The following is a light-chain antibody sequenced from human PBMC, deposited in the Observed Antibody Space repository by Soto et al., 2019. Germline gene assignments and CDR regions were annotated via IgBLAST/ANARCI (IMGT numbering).Light chain of an antibody. V-gene: IGKV3-15*01. Sequence: EIVMTQSPATLSVSPGERATLSCRASQSVSTNLAWYQQKPGQAPRLLIYGASTRATGIPARFSGSGSGTELTHTISSLQSEDFEVYYCKQYNNWPPGTFGQGTKVEI. CDR3: KQYNNWPPGT. J-gene: IGKJ1*01. CDR1: QSVSTN. CDR2: GAS.